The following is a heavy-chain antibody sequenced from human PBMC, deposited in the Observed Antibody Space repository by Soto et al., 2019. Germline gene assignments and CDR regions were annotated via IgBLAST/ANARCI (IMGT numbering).Heavy chain of an antibody. CDR3: ARESIAAAGTYFEY. Sequence: SETLSLTCAVYGGSFSGYYWSWIRQPPGKGLEWIGEINHSGSTNYNPSLKSRVTISVDTSKNQFSLKLSSVTAADTAVYYCARESIAAAGTYFEYWGQGTLVTVSS. CDR1: GGSFSGYY. D-gene: IGHD6-13*01. CDR2: INHSGST. J-gene: IGHJ4*02. V-gene: IGHV4-34*01.